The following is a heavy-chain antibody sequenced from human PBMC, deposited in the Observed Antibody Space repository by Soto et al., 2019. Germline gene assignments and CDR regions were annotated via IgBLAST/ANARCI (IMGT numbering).Heavy chain of an antibody. J-gene: IGHJ5*02. V-gene: IGHV4-34*01. Sequence: SETLSLTCAVDGGSFSGYFWSWIRQPRGKGLEWIGEIYHSGRTNYNPSLKSRVTISVDTSKNQFSLRLSSVTAADTAVYYCARGGYSSGYSWFDPWGQGTQVTVS. CDR1: GGSFSGYF. CDR3: ARGGYSSGYSWFDP. D-gene: IGHD6-19*01. CDR2: IYHSGRT.